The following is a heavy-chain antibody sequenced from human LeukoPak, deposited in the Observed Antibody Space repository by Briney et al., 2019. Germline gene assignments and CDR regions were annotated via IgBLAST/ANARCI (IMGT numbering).Heavy chain of an antibody. CDR1: GYAFTSYG. J-gene: IGHJ4*02. D-gene: IGHD5-24*01. Sequence: ASVKVSCKASGYAFTSYGISWVRQAPGQGLEWTGWISAYNGNTNYAQKLQGRVTMTTDTSTSTAYMELRSLRSDDTAVYYCARGPDRRDGYKSLDYWGQGILVTVSS. CDR3: ARGPDRRDGYKSLDY. V-gene: IGHV1-18*01. CDR2: ISAYNGNT.